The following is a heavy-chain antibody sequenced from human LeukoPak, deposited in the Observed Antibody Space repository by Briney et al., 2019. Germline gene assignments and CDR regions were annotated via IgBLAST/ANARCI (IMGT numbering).Heavy chain of an antibody. Sequence: GGSLRLSCAASGFTINTYWMSWVRQAPGKGLEWVSVIYSGGSTYYADSVKGRFTISRDNSKNTLYLQMNSLRAEDTAVYYCARIGSGKGYFDYWGQGTLVTVSS. J-gene: IGHJ4*02. D-gene: IGHD3-10*01. V-gene: IGHV3-66*01. CDR1: GFTINTYW. CDR3: ARIGSGKGYFDY. CDR2: IYSGGST.